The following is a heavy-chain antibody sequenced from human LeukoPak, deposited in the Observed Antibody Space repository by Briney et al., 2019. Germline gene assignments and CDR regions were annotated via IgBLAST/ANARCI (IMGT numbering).Heavy chain of an antibody. CDR2: IYYSGST. CDR1: GGSISSYY. CDR3: ARYYYDSSGYYYYDY. V-gene: IGHV4-59*01. D-gene: IGHD3-22*01. J-gene: IGHJ4*02. Sequence: SETLSLTCTVSGGSISSYYWSWIRQPPGKGLEWIGYIYYSGSTNYNPSLKSRVTISVDTSKNQFSLKLSSVTAADTAVYYCARYYYDSSGYYYYDYWGQGTLVTVSS.